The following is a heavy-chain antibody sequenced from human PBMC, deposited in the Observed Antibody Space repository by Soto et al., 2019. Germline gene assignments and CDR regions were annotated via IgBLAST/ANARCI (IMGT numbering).Heavy chain of an antibody. CDR1: GGSISNHY. J-gene: IGHJ4*02. V-gene: IGHV4-59*11. CDR2: IYYNANT. CDR3: TRANWYSEY. Sequence: SETLSLTCSVSGGSISNHYWSWIRQPPGKGLEWIGYIYYNANTNYNPSLKSRVTMSVDTSRNQISLKLTTVTAADTAVYYCTRANWYSEYWGQGTLVTAPQ. D-gene: IGHD7-27*01.